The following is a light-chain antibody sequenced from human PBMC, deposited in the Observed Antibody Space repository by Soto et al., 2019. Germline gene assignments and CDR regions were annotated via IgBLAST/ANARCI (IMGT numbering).Light chain of an antibody. CDR3: QQYGGAPFT. V-gene: IGKV3-20*01. CDR1: QNVYINS. Sequence: EIVLTQSPRTLSLSPGESATLSCRASQNVYINSLAWFQQKPGQTPRLLIYGPSTRAAGVPDRFTGSGSGADFALTLTSLEPEDFAMYYCQQYGGAPFTFGPGTRV. CDR2: GPS. J-gene: IGKJ3*01.